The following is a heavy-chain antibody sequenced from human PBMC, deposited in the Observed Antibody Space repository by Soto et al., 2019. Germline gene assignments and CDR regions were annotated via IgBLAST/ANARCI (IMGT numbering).Heavy chain of an antibody. J-gene: IGHJ6*02. D-gene: IGHD5-18*01. CDR1: GGTIRSGGYY. CDR3: ARYRLMATARTARHYFCLDV. Sequence: SETLSLTCTVSGGTIRSGGYYWSWVRQNPRRGLEWIGHIYYSGNTYYNPSLKSRLTSSVDTSKNQFSLNLSSVTAADTAVYYCARYRLMATARTARHYFCLDVWGQGTTVTVSS. CDR2: IYYSGNT. V-gene: IGHV4-31*03.